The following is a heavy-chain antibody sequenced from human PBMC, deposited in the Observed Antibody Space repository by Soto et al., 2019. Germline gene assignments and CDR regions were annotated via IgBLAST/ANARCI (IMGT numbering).Heavy chain of an antibody. CDR1: GGSISSSSYY. Sequence: ETLSHTCTVSGGSISSSSYYGGWIRQPPGKGLEWIGSIYYSGSTYYNPSLKSRVTISVDTSKNQFPLKLSSVTAADTAVYYCARTELTYYYGMDVWGQGTTVTVSS. J-gene: IGHJ6*02. V-gene: IGHV4-39*01. CDR3: ARTELTYYYGMDV. D-gene: IGHD3-10*01. CDR2: IYYSGST.